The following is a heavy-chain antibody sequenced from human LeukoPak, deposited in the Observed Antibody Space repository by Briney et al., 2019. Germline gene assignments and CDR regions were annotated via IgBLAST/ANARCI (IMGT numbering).Heavy chain of an antibody. CDR2: ISGSGGST. J-gene: IGHJ4*02. D-gene: IGHD3-22*01. CDR1: GFTLSSYA. V-gene: IGHV3-23*01. CDR3: AKDAYYYDSSGYLDF. Sequence: GGSLRLSFAASGFTLSSYAMSWVRQAPGKGLEWVSAISGSGGSTYYADSVKGRFTISRDNSKNTLYLQMNSLRAEDTAVYYCAKDAYYYDSSGYLDFWGQGTLVTVSS.